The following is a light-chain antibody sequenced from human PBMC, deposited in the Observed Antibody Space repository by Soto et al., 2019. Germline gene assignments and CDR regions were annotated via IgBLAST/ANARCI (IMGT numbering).Light chain of an antibody. CDR3: LGYDSATTWT. CDR1: QDITSY. CDR2: AAS. V-gene: IGKV1-27*01. Sequence: DIQMPQSPSSLSPSVGDRVTITCRASQDITSYLAWYQQKPGKVPKLRIYAASTLQAGVPSRFSGSGSGTDFTLTISSLQPEDVATDYCLGYDSATTWTFGHGTMVEIK. J-gene: IGKJ1*01.